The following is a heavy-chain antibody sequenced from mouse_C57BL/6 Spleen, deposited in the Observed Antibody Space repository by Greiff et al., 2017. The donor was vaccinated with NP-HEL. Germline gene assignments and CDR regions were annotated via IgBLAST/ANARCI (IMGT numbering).Heavy chain of an antibody. J-gene: IGHJ1*03. Sequence: QVQLQQPGAELVKPGASVKLSCKASGYTFTSYWMQWVKQRPGQGLEWIGEIDPSDSYTNYNQKFKGKATLTVDPSSSTAYMQLSSLTSEDSAVYYCARPYGSSFYWYFDVWGTGTTVTVSS. D-gene: IGHD1-1*01. V-gene: IGHV1-50*01. CDR1: GYTFTSYW. CDR2: IDPSDSYT. CDR3: ARPYGSSFYWYFDV.